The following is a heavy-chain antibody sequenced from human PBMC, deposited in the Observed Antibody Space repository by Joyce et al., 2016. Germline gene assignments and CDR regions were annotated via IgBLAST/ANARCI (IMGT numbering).Heavy chain of an antibody. J-gene: IGHJ5*02. CDR3: AKSGRNSYGYSGS. Sequence: EVQLLESGGGLVQPGGSLRLSCAASGFTFSSQAMNCVRQTPGKGLEWVSGINGNGVYTYYADSVKGRFTISRDNSKNTLYLQMNSLRAEDTAVYYCAKSGRNSYGYSGSWGQGTLVTVSS. CDR1: GFTFSSQA. D-gene: IGHD5-18*01. CDR2: INGNGVYT. V-gene: IGHV3-23*01.